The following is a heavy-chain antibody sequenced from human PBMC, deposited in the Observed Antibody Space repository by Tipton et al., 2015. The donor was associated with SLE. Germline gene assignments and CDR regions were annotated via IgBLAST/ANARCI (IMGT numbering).Heavy chain of an antibody. Sequence: TLSLTCTVSGYSISSGFYWGWIRQPPGNGLEWIGNIYHSGSTFYNPSLKSRVTISVDTYKHQFSLKLSSVTAADTAVYYCARAQDTSFDFWGQGTLATVSS. CDR1: GYSISSGFY. V-gene: IGHV4-38-2*02. CDR3: ARAQDTSFDF. CDR2: IYHSGST. J-gene: IGHJ4*02. D-gene: IGHD2-15*01.